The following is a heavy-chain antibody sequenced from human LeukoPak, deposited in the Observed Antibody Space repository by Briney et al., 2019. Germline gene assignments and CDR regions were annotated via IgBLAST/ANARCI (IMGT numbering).Heavy chain of an antibody. V-gene: IGHV3-23*01. D-gene: IGHD4-23*01. CDR1: GFTFSSYA. J-gene: IGHJ4*02. CDR2: ISATGGST. CDR3: AKVQTTVVSPPDS. Sequence: GGSLRLSCAASGFTFSSYAMSWVRQAPGKGLEWVSTISATGGSTFYADSVKGRFTISRDNSKDTLYLQINSLRAEDTAVYFCAKVQTTVVSPPDSWGQGTLVIVSS.